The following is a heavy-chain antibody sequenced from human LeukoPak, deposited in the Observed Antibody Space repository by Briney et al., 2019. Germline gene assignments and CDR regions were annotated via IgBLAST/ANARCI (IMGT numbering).Heavy chain of an antibody. CDR3: ARVDYDFWSGHSNWFDP. Sequence: SETLSLTCTVSGGSISSYYWSWVRQPAGKGLEWIGRIYTSGSTNYNPSLKSRVTMSVDTSKNQFSLKLSSVTAADTAVYYCARVDYDFWSGHSNWFDPWGQGTLVTVSS. D-gene: IGHD3-3*01. CDR2: IYTSGST. J-gene: IGHJ5*02. V-gene: IGHV4-4*07. CDR1: GGSISSYY.